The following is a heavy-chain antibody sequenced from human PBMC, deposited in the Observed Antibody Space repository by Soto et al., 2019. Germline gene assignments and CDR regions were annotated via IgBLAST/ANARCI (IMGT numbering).Heavy chain of an antibody. CDR1: GFSFSNYA. Sequence: GGSLRLSCAASGFSFSNYAMRWVRQAPGKGLEWVSGISSSGGSTYYADSVKGRFTISRDNSKNTLYLEMNSLRAEDTALYHCATDFWSGYYNIDYWGQGTLVTVSS. CDR3: ATDFWSGYYNIDY. J-gene: IGHJ4*02. V-gene: IGHV3-23*01. CDR2: ISSSGGST. D-gene: IGHD3-3*01.